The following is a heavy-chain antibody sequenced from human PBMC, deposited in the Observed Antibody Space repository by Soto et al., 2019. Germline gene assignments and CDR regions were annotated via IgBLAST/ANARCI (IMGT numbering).Heavy chain of an antibody. CDR2: ISWNSGSI. D-gene: IGHD2-8*01. CDR1: GFTFPDYA. CDR3: TRDEWYDY. V-gene: IGHV3-9*01. Sequence: EVQLMESGGGLVQPGRSLRLSCVASGFTFPDYAMHWVRQAPGKGLEWVSGISWNSGSIGYADSVKGRFTISRDNAKNSLYLQMNSLTPEDTALYYCTRDEWYDYWGRGTLVTVSS. J-gene: IGHJ4*02.